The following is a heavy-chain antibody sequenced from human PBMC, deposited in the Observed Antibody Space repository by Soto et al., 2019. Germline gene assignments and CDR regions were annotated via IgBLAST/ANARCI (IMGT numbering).Heavy chain of an antibody. J-gene: IGHJ6*02. CDR3: ARNLDYGMDV. Sequence: QVQLVESGGGVVQPGRSLRLSCAASGFTFSSYGTHWVRQAPGKGLEWVAVISYDGSNKYYADSVKGRFTISRDNSKNTLYLQMNSLRAVDTAVYYCARNLDYGMDVWGQGTTVTVS. CDR1: GFTFSSYG. CDR2: ISYDGSNK. V-gene: IGHV3-30*03.